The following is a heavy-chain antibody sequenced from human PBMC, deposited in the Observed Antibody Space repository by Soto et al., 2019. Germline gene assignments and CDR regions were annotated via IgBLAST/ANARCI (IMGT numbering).Heavy chain of an antibody. Sequence: GGSLRLSCAASGFTFSNTWMNWVRQAPGKGLEWVGRIKRKTDDGTTDYAAPVKGRFTISRDDSKNTLYLQMNSLKTEDTAVYYCTTGLSSGYYNLDYWGQGTLVTVSS. J-gene: IGHJ4*02. CDR1: GFTFSNTW. D-gene: IGHD3-22*01. CDR2: IKRKTDDGTT. CDR3: TTGLSSGYYNLDY. V-gene: IGHV3-15*07.